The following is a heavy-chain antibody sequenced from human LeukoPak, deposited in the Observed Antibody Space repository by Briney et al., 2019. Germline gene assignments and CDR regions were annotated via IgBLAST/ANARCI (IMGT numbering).Heavy chain of an antibody. J-gene: IGHJ6*03. Sequence: ASVKVSCKASGYTFTGYYMHWVRQAPGQGLEWMGWINPNSGGTNYAQKFQGRVTMTRDTSISTAYMELSRLRSDDTAVYYCASVGYSYDYYYYMDVWGKGTTVTVSS. D-gene: IGHD5-18*01. CDR1: GYTFTGYY. V-gene: IGHV1-2*02. CDR3: ASVGYSYDYYYYMDV. CDR2: INPNSGGT.